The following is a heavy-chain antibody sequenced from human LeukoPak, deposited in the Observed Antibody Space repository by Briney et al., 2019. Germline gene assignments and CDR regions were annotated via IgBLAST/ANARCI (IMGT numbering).Heavy chain of an antibody. CDR3: ARDQGLWFGELNTYYFDY. Sequence: PGRSLRLSCAASGFTFSSYGMHWVRQAPGKGLEWVAFIRYDGSNKYYADSVKGRFTISRDNSKNTLYLQMNSLRAEDTAVYYCARDQGLWFGELNTYYFDYWGQGTLVTVSS. V-gene: IGHV3-30*02. J-gene: IGHJ4*02. D-gene: IGHD3-10*01. CDR1: GFTFSSYG. CDR2: IRYDGSNK.